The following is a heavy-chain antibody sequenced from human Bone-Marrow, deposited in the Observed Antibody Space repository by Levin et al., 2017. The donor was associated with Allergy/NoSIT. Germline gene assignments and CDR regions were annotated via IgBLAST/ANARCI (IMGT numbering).Heavy chain of an antibody. CDR2: IIPIFGTA. CDR1: GGTFSSYA. J-gene: IGHJ6*02. V-gene: IGHV1-69*13. D-gene: IGHD6-6*01. CDR3: ARTAYSSSYYYYYGMDV. Sequence: ASVKVSCKASGGTFSSYAISWVRQAPGQGLEWMGGIIPIFGTANYAQKFQGRVTITADESTSTAYMELSSLRSEDTAVYYCARTAYSSSYYYYYGMDVWGQGTTVTVSS.